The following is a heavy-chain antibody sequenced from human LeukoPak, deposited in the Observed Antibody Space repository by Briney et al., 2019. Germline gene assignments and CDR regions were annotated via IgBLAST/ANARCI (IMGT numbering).Heavy chain of an antibody. Sequence: SETLSLTCSVSGGSITSFYWTWIRQPAGKGLEWIGRIYTSGSTYYNPSLKSRVTISVDTSKNQFSLKLSSVTAADTAVYYCARHVEEKGMDVWGQGTTVTVSS. J-gene: IGHJ6*02. CDR3: ARHVEEKGMDV. CDR2: IYTSGST. D-gene: IGHD5-24*01. CDR1: GGSITSFY. V-gene: IGHV4-4*07.